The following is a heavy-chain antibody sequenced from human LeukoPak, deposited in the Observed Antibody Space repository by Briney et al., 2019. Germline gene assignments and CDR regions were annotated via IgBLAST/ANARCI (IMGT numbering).Heavy chain of an antibody. CDR1: GFTFSSYS. D-gene: IGHD5-12*01. J-gene: IGHJ5*01. Sequence: GGSLRLSCAASGFTFSSYSMNWVRQAPGKGLEWVSSISSSSSYIYYADSVKGRFTISRDNAKNSLYLQMNSLRAEDTAVYYCARDSSIVATIRGNWFDSWGQGTLVTVSS. CDR2: ISSSSSYI. V-gene: IGHV3-21*01. CDR3: ARDSSIVATIRGNWFDS.